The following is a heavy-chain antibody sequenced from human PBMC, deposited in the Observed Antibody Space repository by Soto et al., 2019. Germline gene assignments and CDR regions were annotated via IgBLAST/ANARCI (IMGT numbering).Heavy chain of an antibody. CDR1: SGSITIGNW. J-gene: IGHJ4*02. D-gene: IGHD6-19*01. V-gene: IGHV4-4*02. CDR3: ASLSGWSLL. CDR2: IFHSGSS. Sequence: QVQLQESGPGLVKPSGTLSLTCTVSSGSITIGNWWCWVRQPPGKGLEWMGEIFHSGSSNYNPSLKSRVTISLDKSKNQFSLNLTSVTAADTAVYYCASLSGWSLLWGQGTLVTVSS.